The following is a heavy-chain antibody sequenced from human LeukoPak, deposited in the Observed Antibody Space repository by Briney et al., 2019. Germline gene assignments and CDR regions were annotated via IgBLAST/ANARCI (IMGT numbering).Heavy chain of an antibody. D-gene: IGHD6-13*01. V-gene: IGHV3-33*01. CDR3: ARDRIAAAGTDAFDI. CDR2: IWYDGSNK. CDR1: GFTFSSYC. J-gene: IGHJ3*02. Sequence: GGSLRLSCAASGFTFSSYCMHWVRQAPGKGLEWVAVIWYDGSNKYYADSVKGRFTISRDNSKNTLYLQMNSLRAEDTAVYYCARDRIAAAGTDAFDIWGQGTMVTVSS.